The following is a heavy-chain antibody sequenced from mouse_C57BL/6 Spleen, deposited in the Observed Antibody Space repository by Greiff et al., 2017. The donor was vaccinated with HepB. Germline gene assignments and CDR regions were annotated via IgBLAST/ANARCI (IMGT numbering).Heavy chain of an antibody. CDR3: ATPDGYDAPFDY. CDR2: IDPEDGDT. D-gene: IGHD2-2*01. J-gene: IGHJ2*01. Sequence: EVQLLQSGAELVRPGASVKLSCTASGFNINDYYMHWVKQRPEQGLEWIGRIDPEDGDTEYAPKFQGKATMTADTSSNTAYLQLSSLTSEDTAVYYCATPDGYDAPFDYWGQGTTLTVSS. V-gene: IGHV14-1*01. CDR1: GFNINDYY.